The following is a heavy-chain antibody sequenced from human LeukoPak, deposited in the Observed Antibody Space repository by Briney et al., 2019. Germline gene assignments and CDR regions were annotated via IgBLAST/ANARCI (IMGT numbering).Heavy chain of an antibody. D-gene: IGHD3-22*01. J-gene: IGHJ6*02. CDR1: GGSFSGYY. Sequence: SETLSLTCAVYGGSFSGYYWSWIRQPPGKGLEWIGEINHSGSTNYNPSLKSRVTISVDTSKNQFSLKLSSVTAADTAVYYCARVSPTYYYDRGSGGYGMDVWGQGTTVTVSS. CDR3: ARVSPTYYYDRGSGGYGMDV. V-gene: IGHV4-34*01. CDR2: INHSGST.